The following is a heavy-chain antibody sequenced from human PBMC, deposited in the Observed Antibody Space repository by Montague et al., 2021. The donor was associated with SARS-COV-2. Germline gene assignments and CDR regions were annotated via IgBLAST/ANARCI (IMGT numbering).Heavy chain of an antibody. D-gene: IGHD6-13*01. CDR1: GFIFRNYG. CDR3: AKDLNRIAALGYYYYYFMDV. Sequence: SLRLSCAASGFIFRNYGIHWVRQAPGKGLEWVAVISYDGSYKYYAGSVKGRSTISRDNSKNTLYLQMNSLRIEDTAVYYCAKDLNRIAALGYYYYYFMDVWGQGTTVTVSS. CDR2: ISYDGSYK. V-gene: IGHV3-30*18. J-gene: IGHJ6*02.